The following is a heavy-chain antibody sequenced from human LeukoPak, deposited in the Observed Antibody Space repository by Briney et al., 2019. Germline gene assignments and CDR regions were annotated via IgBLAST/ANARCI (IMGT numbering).Heavy chain of an antibody. CDR3: ARRRKGYSSSCFDY. V-gene: IGHV4-39*07. J-gene: IGHJ4*02. CDR2: IYYSGST. CDR1: GGSISSSSYY. D-gene: IGHD6-13*01. Sequence: SGTLSLTCTVSGGSISSSSYYWGWIRQPPGKGLEWIGSIYYSGSTYYNPSPKSRVTISVDTSKNQFSLKLSSVTAADTAVYYCARRRKGYSSSCFDYWGQGTLVTVSS.